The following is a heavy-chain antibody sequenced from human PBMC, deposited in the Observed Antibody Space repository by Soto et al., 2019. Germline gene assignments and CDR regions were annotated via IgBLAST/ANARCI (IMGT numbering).Heavy chain of an antibody. CDR2: IYYSGST. CDR1: GVSISSSSYY. Sequence: TLSLTCTVSGVSISSSSYYWGWVRQPPGKGLEWIGSIYYSGSTYYNPSLKSRVTISVDTSKNQFSLKLSSVTAADTAVYYCASLYCTNGVCYTGDYYGMDVWGQGTTVTVSS. J-gene: IGHJ6*02. D-gene: IGHD2-8*01. CDR3: ASLYCTNGVCYTGDYYGMDV. V-gene: IGHV4-39*01.